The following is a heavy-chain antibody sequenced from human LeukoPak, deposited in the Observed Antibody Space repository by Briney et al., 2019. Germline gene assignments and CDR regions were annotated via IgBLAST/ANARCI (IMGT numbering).Heavy chain of an antibody. CDR3: ARDPLGPSMDSSGPL. CDR1: GFTFSDYY. D-gene: IGHD3-22*01. Sequence: PGGSLRLSCAASGFTFSDYYMSWIRQAPGKGLEWVSYISSSGSTIYYADSVKGRFTISRDNSKNTLYLQMNSLRAEDTAVYYCARDPLGPSMDSSGPLWGQGTLVTVSS. CDR2: ISSSGSTI. J-gene: IGHJ4*02. V-gene: IGHV3-11*04.